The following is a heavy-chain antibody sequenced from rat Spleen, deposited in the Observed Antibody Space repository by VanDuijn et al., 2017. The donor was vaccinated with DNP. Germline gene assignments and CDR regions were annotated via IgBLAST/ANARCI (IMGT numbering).Heavy chain of an antibody. CDR3: ARVPSTYYVMDA. J-gene: IGHJ4*01. CDR2: IWTGGSS. CDR1: GFSLTSYP. D-gene: IGHD3-8*01. Sequence: QVQLKESGPGLVQPSQTLSLACTVSGFSLTSYPVHWVRQPPGKSLEWVGVIWTGGSSTYNSLLKSRLSITRDTSQRQVFLKMNSLQTEDTATYYCARVPSTYYVMDAWGQGASVTVSS. V-gene: IGHV2-30*01.